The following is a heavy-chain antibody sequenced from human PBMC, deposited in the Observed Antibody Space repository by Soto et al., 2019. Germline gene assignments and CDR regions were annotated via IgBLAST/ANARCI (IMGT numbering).Heavy chain of an antibody. CDR2: ISGSGGST. D-gene: IGHD5-12*01. CDR1: GFTFSSYA. J-gene: IGHJ4*02. V-gene: IGHV3-23*01. CDR3: ATPGAGWLQLWYFDY. Sequence: PGGSLRLSCAASGFTFSSYAMSWVRQAPGKGLEWVSAISGSGGSTYYADSVKGRFTISRDNSKNTLYLQMNSLRAEDTAVYYCATPGAGWLQLWYFDYWGQGTLVTVSS.